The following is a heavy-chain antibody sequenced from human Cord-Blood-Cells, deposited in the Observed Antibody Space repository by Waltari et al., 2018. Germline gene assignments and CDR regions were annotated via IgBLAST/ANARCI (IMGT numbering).Heavy chain of an antibody. J-gene: IGHJ3*02. CDR1: GYSISSGYY. D-gene: IGHD6-19*01. CDR3: ARGTLYSSGWYDEGSDAFDI. Sequence: QVQLQESGPGLVKPSETLSLTCAVSGYSISSGYYWGWIRQPPGKGREWIGSIYHSGSTYYNPSLKSRVTISVDTSKNQFSLKLSSVTAADTAVYYCARGTLYSSGWYDEGSDAFDIWGQGTMVTVSS. CDR2: IYHSGST. V-gene: IGHV4-38-2*01.